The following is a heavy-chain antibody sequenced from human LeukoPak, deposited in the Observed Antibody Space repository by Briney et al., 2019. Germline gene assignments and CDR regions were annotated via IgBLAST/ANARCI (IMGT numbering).Heavy chain of an antibody. V-gene: IGHV3-15*01. D-gene: IGHD3-22*01. CDR1: GFTFSNAW. Sequence: GGSLRLSCAASGFTFSNAWMSWVRQAPGKGLEWVGRIKSKTDGGTTDYAAPVKGRFTISRDDSKNTLYLQMNSLKTEDTAVYYCTRDTYYYDSSGYYRSLLRAFDIWGQGTMVTVSS. CDR2: IKSKTDGGTT. J-gene: IGHJ3*02. CDR3: TRDTYYYDSSGYYRSLLRAFDI.